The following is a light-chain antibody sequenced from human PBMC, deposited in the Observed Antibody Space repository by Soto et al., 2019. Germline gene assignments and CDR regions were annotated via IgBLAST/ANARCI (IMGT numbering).Light chain of an antibody. J-gene: IGKJ4*01. CDR1: QSVSSN. CDR3: QERSGWPRGT. CDR2: GAS. V-gene: IGKV3-15*01. Sequence: EIVMTQSPATLSVSPGERATLSCRASQSVSSNLAWYQQKPGQAPRLLIYGASTRATGIPARFSGSGSGTEFTLTISSLQSEDFAVYYCQERSGWPRGTFGGGTKVDIK.